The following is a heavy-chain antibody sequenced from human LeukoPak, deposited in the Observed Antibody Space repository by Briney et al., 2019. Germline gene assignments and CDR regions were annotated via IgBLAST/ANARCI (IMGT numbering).Heavy chain of an antibody. J-gene: IGHJ5*02. CDR3: ARDRLQLQS. CDR2: IYYTGNT. Sequence: TSETLSLTCTVSGGSISNYYWNWIRPPPGKGLEWIGYIYYTGNTNYSPSLKSRVTISVDTSKNQFSLKLSSVTAADTAVYYCARDRLQLQSWGQGTLVTVSS. D-gene: IGHD5-24*01. CDR1: GGSISNYY. V-gene: IGHV4-59*01.